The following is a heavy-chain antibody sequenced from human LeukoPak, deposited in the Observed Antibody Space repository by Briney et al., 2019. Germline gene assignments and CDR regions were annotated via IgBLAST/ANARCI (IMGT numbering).Heavy chain of an antibody. CDR1: GGSISSSSYY. Sequence: PSETLSLTCTVSGGSISSSSYYWGWIRQPPGKGLEWIGYIYYSGSTNYNPSLKSRVTISVDTSKNQFSLKLSSVTAADTAVYYCARGYSGYDLGYWYFDLWGRGTLVTVSS. D-gene: IGHD5-12*01. V-gene: IGHV4-61*05. CDR3: ARGYSGYDLGYWYFDL. J-gene: IGHJ2*01. CDR2: IYYSGST.